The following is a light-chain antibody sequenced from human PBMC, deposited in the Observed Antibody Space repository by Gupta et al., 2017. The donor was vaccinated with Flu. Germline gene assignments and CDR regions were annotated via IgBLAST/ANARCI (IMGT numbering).Light chain of an antibody. CDR3: QQYNTWPFT. Sequence: GERATLSCRASHNFGTKLAWDQQKLGQAPKLLIAETSSGTTGVPGRVSGSGSGTDFTLTISSLQSEDFAVYYCQQYNTWPFTFGGGTRVEIK. V-gene: IGKV3-15*01. CDR2: ETS. CDR1: HNFGTK. J-gene: IGKJ4*01.